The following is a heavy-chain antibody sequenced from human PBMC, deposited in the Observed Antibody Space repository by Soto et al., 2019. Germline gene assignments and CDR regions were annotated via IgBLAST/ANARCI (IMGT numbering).Heavy chain of an antibody. D-gene: IGHD3-22*01. Sequence: EVHLLESGGGLVQPGGSLRLSCAASGFTFSSYAMSWVRQAPGKGLEWVSAISGSGGSTYYADSVKGRFTISRDNSKNTLYLQMNSLSAEDKAVYYCAKEQSGRITMLVVGRGGSWGQGTLVTVSS. CDR2: ISGSGGST. V-gene: IGHV3-23*01. CDR1: GFTFSSYA. J-gene: IGHJ4*02. CDR3: AKEQSGRITMLVVGRGGS.